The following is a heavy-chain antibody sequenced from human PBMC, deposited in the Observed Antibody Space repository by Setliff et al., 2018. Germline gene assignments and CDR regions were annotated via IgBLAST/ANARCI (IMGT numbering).Heavy chain of an antibody. CDR3: ARDRRGYSYGSLGYYYYYMDV. J-gene: IGHJ6*03. Sequence: PSETLSLTCTVSGGSISSYYWSWIRQPAGKGLEWIGRIYTSGSTNYNPSLKSRVTMSVDTSKNQFSLKLSSVTAADTAVYYCARDRRGYSYGSLGYYYYYMDVWGKGTKVTVSS. V-gene: IGHV4-4*07. D-gene: IGHD5-18*01. CDR1: GGSISSYY. CDR2: IYTSGST.